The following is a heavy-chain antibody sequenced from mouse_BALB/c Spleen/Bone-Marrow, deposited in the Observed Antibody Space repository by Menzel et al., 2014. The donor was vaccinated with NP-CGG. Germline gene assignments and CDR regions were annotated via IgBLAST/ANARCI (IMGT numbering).Heavy chain of an antibody. Sequence: QRPGQGLEWIGVIDPSDSYTSYIQKFKGKATLTVDTSSSTAYMQLSSLTSEDSAVYYCTRDAMDYWGQGTSVTVSS. CDR3: TRDAMDY. V-gene: IGHV1-59*01. J-gene: IGHJ4*01. CDR2: IDPSDSYT.